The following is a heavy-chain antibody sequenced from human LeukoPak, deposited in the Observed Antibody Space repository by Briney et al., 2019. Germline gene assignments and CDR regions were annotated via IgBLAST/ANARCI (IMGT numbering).Heavy chain of an antibody. CDR3: ARDPFHPTVTKEDDAFDI. CDR2: ISYDGSNK. CDR1: GFTFSSYA. D-gene: IGHD4-17*01. Sequence: PGGSLRLSCAASGFTFSSYAMHWVRQAPGKGLEWVAVISYDGSNKYYADSVKGRFTISRDNSKNTLYLQMNSLRAEDTAVYYCARDPFHPTVTKEDDAFDIWGQGTMVTVSS. V-gene: IGHV3-30-3*01. J-gene: IGHJ3*02.